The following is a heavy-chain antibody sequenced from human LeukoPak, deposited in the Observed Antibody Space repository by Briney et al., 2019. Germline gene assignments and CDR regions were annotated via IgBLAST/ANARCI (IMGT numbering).Heavy chain of an antibody. CDR2: ISWNSGSI. CDR3: AKDMGYCSSTSCIDYYYYYGMDV. Sequence: GGSLRLSCAASGFTFDDYAMHWVRQAPGKGLEWVSGISWNSGSIGYADSVKGRFTISRDNAKNSLYLQMKSLRAEDTALYYCAKDMGYCSSTSCIDYYYYYGMDVWGQGTTVTVSS. V-gene: IGHV3-9*01. CDR1: GFTFDDYA. J-gene: IGHJ6*02. D-gene: IGHD2-2*01.